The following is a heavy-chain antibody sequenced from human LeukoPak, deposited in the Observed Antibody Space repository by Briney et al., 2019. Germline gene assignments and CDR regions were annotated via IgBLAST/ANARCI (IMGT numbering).Heavy chain of an antibody. CDR3: AKDQGDYGDYFMPLDY. Sequence: GGSLRLSCAASGFTFSSYGMHWVRQAPGKGLEWVAVISYDGSNKYYADSVKGRFTISRDNSKNTLYLQMNSLRAEDTAVYYCAKDQGDYGDYFMPLDYWGQGTLVTVSS. CDR2: ISYDGSNK. D-gene: IGHD4-17*01. V-gene: IGHV3-30*18. CDR1: GFTFSSYG. J-gene: IGHJ4*02.